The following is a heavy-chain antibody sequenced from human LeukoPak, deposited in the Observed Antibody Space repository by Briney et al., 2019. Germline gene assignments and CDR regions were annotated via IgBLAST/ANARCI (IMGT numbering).Heavy chain of an antibody. CDR3: ARSCTSTNCYLTDAFDI. J-gene: IGHJ3*02. V-gene: IGHV5-51*01. Sequence: GESLQISGQGFGYSFPTYWIGWVRPMPRKGLEWMGIIYPGDSDTQYSPSFRGQVTISADKSISTAYRQWSSLKASDTAMYYCARSCTSTNCYLTDAFDIWGQGTMVTVSS. CDR2: IYPGDSDT. D-gene: IGHD2-2*01. CDR1: GYSFPTYW.